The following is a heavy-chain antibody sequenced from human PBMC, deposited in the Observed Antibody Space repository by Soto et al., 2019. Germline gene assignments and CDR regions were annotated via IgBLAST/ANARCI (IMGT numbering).Heavy chain of an antibody. CDR1: GDTFSSYT. Sequence: SVKVSCKSSGDTFSSYTISWVRQAPGQGLEWMGGIIPLFTRTNYAPKFQGRVTMTADESTTTVYMELSSLTPEDTAVYYCARMPNPFYFDSSDSYEGACFDPWGQGTLVTVSS. CDR3: ARMPNPFYFDSSDSYEGACFDP. J-gene: IGHJ5*01. V-gene: IGHV1-69*13. D-gene: IGHD3-22*01. CDR2: IIPLFTRT.